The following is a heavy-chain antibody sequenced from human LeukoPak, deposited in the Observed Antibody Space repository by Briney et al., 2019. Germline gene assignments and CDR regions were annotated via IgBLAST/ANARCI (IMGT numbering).Heavy chain of an antibody. J-gene: IGHJ3*02. CDR1: GFTFSSYW. Sequence: PGGSLRLSCAASGFTFSSYWMYWVRQAPGKGLVWVSGIKSEGSSTSYADSVKGRFTISRDNAKNTLYLQMNSLRAEDTAVYYCARGDIAAATGAFDIWGQGTMVTVSS. D-gene: IGHD6-13*01. CDR2: IKSEGSST. CDR3: ARGDIAAATGAFDI. V-gene: IGHV3-74*01.